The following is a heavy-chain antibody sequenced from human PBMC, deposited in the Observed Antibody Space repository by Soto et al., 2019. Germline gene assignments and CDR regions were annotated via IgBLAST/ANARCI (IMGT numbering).Heavy chain of an antibody. J-gene: IGHJ4*02. V-gene: IGHV1-69*06. CDR3: AIFRVTGIAVAGRAPAY. CDR2: IIPIFGTA. D-gene: IGHD6-19*01. Sequence: ASVKVSCKASGGTFSSYAISWVRQAPGQGLEWMGGIIPIFGTANYAQKFQGRVTITADKSTSTAYMELSSLRSEGTAVYYCAIFRVTGIAVAGRAPAYWGQGTLVTVSS. CDR1: GGTFSSYA.